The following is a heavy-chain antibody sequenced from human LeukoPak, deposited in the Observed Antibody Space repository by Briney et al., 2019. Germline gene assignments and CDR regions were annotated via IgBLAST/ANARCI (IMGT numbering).Heavy chain of an antibody. Sequence: GASVKVSCKASGYTFTAYYMHWVRQAPGQGLEWMGWINPNSGGTNYAQKFQGRVTMTSDTSVSTAYLELTRLRSDDTAVYYCARDYSSSGYDAFDIWGQGTMVTVSS. CDR1: GYTFTAYY. CDR2: INPNSGGT. V-gene: IGHV1-2*02. D-gene: IGHD6-6*01. CDR3: ARDYSSSGYDAFDI. J-gene: IGHJ3*02.